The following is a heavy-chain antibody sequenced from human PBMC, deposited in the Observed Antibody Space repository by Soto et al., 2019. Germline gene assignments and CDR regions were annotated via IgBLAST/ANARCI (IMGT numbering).Heavy chain of an antibody. CDR2: INHSGST. V-gene: IGHV4-34*01. J-gene: IGHJ4*02. CDR3: ARGRRIAAAGTPDY. CDR1: GGSFSGYY. D-gene: IGHD6-13*01. Sequence: SETLSLTCAVYGGSFSGYYWSWIRQPPGKGLEWIGEINHSGSTNYNPSLKSRVTISVDTSKNQFSLKLSSVTAADTAVYYCARGRRIAAAGTPDYWGQGTLVTVSS.